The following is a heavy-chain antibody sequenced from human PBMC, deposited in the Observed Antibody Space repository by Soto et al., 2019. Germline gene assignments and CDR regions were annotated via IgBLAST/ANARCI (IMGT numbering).Heavy chain of an antibody. CDR2: ISYDGSNK. Sequence: GSLRLSCAASGFTFSSYAMHWGRRAPGKGLEWVAVISYDGSNKYYTDSVKGRFTISRDNSKNTLYLQMNSLRAEDTAVYYCARDPGEMAPDVWGQGTTVTVSS. D-gene: IGHD3-10*01. CDR3: ARDPGEMAPDV. J-gene: IGHJ6*02. V-gene: IGHV3-30-3*01. CDR1: GFTFSSYA.